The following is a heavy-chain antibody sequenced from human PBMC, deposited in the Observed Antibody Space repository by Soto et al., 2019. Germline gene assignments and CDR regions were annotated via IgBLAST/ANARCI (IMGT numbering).Heavy chain of an antibody. D-gene: IGHD2-21*02. V-gene: IGHV1-58*02. CDR2: IVVGSGNT. Sequence: GASLKVSCKASGFTFTSSAMQWVRQARGQRLEWIGWIVVGSGNTNYAQKFQERVTITRDMSTSTAYMELSSLRSEDTAVYYCAADSGYCGGDCPGYYYYGMDVWGQGTTVTVSS. J-gene: IGHJ6*02. CDR1: GFTFTSSA. CDR3: AADSGYCGGDCPGYYYYGMDV.